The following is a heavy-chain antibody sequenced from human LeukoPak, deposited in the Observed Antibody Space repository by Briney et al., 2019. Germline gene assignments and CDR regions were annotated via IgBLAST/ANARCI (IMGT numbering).Heavy chain of an antibody. V-gene: IGHV1-2*06. CDR1: GYTFTSYY. J-gene: IGHJ6*02. D-gene: IGHD5-18*01. CDR3: ARELAAMVASYYYYGMDV. Sequence: ASVKVSCKASGYTFTSYYMHWVRQAPGQGLEWMGRINPNSGGTNYAQKFQGRVTMTRDTSISTAYMELSRLRSDDTAVYYCARELAAMVASYYYYGMDVWGQGTTVTVSS. CDR2: INPNSGGT.